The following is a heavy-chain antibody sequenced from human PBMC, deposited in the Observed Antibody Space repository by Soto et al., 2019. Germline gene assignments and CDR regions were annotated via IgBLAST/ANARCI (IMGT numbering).Heavy chain of an antibody. CDR3: ARMGDFWSGPGELDP. J-gene: IGHJ5*02. CDR1: GGSISSSNYY. Sequence: QLQLRESGPGLVKPSETLSLTCTVSGGSISSSNYYWAWIRQSPGKGLEWIGSVYYNGFTYYNPSLKSRVTMSGDRSKNEVSLKLTSVTAADTAVYYCARMGDFWSGPGELDPWGQGTLVTVSS. V-gene: IGHV4-39*01. D-gene: IGHD3-3*01. CDR2: VYYNGFT.